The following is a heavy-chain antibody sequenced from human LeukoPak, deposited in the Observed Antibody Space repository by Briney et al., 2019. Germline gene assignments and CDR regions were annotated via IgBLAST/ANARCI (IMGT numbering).Heavy chain of an antibody. CDR3: TTDSGYTSPL. Sequence: PGGSLRLSCAASGFTFSSYRMHWVRQAPGKGLVWVSRINDDGGDTTYADSVKGRFTISIDNAKNTLYLQMNSVRAEDTAVYYCTTDSGYTSPLWGQGTLVTVSS. CDR2: INDDGGDT. J-gene: IGHJ4*02. CDR1: GFTFSSYR. D-gene: IGHD5-18*01. V-gene: IGHV3-74*01.